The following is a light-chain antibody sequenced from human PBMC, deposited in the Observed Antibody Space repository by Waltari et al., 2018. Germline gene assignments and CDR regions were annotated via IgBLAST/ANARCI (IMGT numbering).Light chain of an antibody. CDR2: DTF. CDR1: QSISTY. J-gene: IGKJ4*01. Sequence: EIVLTQSPATLSLSSGERATLSCRASQSISTYLAWYRLKPGQAPRLLIYDTFKRATGIPARISGSGSGTDFTLPISSLEPEDLGVYYCQQRSKLPLTFGGGTKVEIK. CDR3: QQRSKLPLT. V-gene: IGKV3-11*01.